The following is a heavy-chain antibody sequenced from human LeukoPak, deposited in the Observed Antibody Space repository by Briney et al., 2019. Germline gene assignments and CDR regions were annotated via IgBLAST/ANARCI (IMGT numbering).Heavy chain of an antibody. J-gene: IGHJ4*02. CDR1: GYSFTSYW. Sequence: GESLKISCKGSGYSFTSYWIGWVRQMPGKGLEWMGIIYPGDSDTRYGPSFQGQVTISADQSISTAYLQWSSLKASDTAMYYCARQYYDSSGYIPYFDYWGQGTLVTVSS. D-gene: IGHD3-22*01. CDR2: IYPGDSDT. CDR3: ARQYYDSSGYIPYFDY. V-gene: IGHV5-51*01.